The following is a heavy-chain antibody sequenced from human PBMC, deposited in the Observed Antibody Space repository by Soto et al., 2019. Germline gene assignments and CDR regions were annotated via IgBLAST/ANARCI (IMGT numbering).Heavy chain of an antibody. CDR1: GGSVSSGSYY. Sequence: PSETLSLTCTVYGGSVSSGSYYWSWIRQPPGKGLEWIGYIYYSGSTNYNPSLKSRVTISVDTSKNQFSLKLSSVTAADTAVYYCARDNYGRFDYWGQGTLVTVSS. CDR3: ARDNYGRFDY. D-gene: IGHD4-17*01. V-gene: IGHV4-61*01. CDR2: IYYSGST. J-gene: IGHJ4*02.